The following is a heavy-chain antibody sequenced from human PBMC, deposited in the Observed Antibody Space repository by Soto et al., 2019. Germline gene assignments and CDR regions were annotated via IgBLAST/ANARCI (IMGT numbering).Heavy chain of an antibody. CDR1: GYSFTSYW. D-gene: IGHD2-2*01. Sequence: GESLKISCKGSGYSFTSYWISWVRQMPGKGLERMGRIDPSDSYTNYSPSFQGHVTISADKSISTAYLQWSSLKASDTAMYYCVVVPAADYYYYGMDVWGQGTTVTVSS. CDR2: IDPSDSYT. CDR3: VVVPAADYYYYGMDV. J-gene: IGHJ6*02. V-gene: IGHV5-10-1*01.